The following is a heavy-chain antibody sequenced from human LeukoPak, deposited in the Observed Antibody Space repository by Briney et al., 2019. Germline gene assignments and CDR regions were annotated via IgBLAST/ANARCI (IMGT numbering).Heavy chain of an antibody. CDR3: AKLGDLDTAMVFES. V-gene: IGHV3-23*01. D-gene: IGHD5-18*01. CDR1: GFTFSSYG. Sequence: GGSLRLSCAASGFTFSSYGMSWVRQAPGKGLQWVSVIIGSGSSTYYADSVKGRFTISRDNSKNTVYLQMSSLRTEDTAVYYCAKLGDLDTAMVFESWGQGTLVTVSS. J-gene: IGHJ4*02. CDR2: IIGSGSST.